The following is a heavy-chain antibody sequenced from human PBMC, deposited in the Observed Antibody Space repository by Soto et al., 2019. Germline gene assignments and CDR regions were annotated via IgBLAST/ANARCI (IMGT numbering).Heavy chain of an antibody. CDR1: GHPFTSYG. V-gene: IGHV1-18*01. D-gene: IGHD3-9*01. CDR3: ARDVHLAGYLISGYWCDP. J-gene: IGHJ5*02. Sequence: ASVKVSWKASGHPFTSYGISWLRQPSGQGHDWTEWISAYYRHTNYAQKLHGRVTMTTDTSTSTAYMELRSPSSDDTAVYYCARDVHLAGYLISGYWCDPRGDGTLGTVAS. CDR2: ISAYYRHT.